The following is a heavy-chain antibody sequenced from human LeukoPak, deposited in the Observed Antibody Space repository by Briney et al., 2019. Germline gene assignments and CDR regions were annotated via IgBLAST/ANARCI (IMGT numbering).Heavy chain of an antibody. CDR2: ISYDGSNK. Sequence: PGGSLRLSCAASGFTFSSYAMHWVRQAPGKGLEWVAVISYDGSNKYYADSVKGRFTISRDNSKNTLYLQMNSLRAEDTAVYYCARDDYGDYGPEQRRFDYWGQGTLVTVSS. V-gene: IGHV3-30-3*01. D-gene: IGHD4-17*01. CDR3: ARDDYGDYGPEQRRFDY. CDR1: GFTFSSYA. J-gene: IGHJ4*02.